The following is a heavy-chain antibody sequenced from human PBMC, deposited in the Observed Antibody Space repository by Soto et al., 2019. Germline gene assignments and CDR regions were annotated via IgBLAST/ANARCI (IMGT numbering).Heavy chain of an antibody. CDR2: ISWDGGTT. Sequence: GGSLRLSCAASGFTFDDYTMHWVRQAPGKGLEWVSLISWDGGTTDFAEPVNGRFALSRDDSNNMVCLQMNSLKIEDTAVYFCTTDTYRTIVTVRFDYWGHGTLVTVSS. CDR1: GFTFDDYT. J-gene: IGHJ4*01. V-gene: IGHV3-43*01. CDR3: TTDTYRTIVTVRFDY. D-gene: IGHD2-2*01.